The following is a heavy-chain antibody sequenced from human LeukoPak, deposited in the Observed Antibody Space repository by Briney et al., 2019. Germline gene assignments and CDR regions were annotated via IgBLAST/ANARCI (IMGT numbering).Heavy chain of an antibody. Sequence: ASVKVSCKVSGYTLTELSMHWVRQAPGEGLEWMGGFDPEDGETIYAQKFQGRVTMTEDTSTDTAYMELSSLRSEDTAVYYCARGSHLVGAQPRNYFDYWGQGTLVTVSS. D-gene: IGHD1-26*01. CDR3: ARGSHLVGAQPRNYFDY. J-gene: IGHJ4*02. CDR2: FDPEDGET. V-gene: IGHV1-24*01. CDR1: GYTLTELS.